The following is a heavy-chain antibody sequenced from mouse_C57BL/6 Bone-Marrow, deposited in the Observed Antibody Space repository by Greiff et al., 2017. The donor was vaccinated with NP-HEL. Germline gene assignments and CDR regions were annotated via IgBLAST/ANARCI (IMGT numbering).Heavy chain of an antibody. CDR3: ARLGRY. J-gene: IGHJ3*01. Sequence: QQSCKAFGHTFTSYWMHWAKQRPTKGLEWIGNIDPSDSETHYNQKFKDKATLTVDKSSSTAYMQLSSLTSEDSAVYYCARLGRYWGQGTLVTVSA. D-gene: IGHD4-1*01. CDR1: GHTFTSYW. V-gene: IGHV1-52*01. CDR2: IDPSDSET.